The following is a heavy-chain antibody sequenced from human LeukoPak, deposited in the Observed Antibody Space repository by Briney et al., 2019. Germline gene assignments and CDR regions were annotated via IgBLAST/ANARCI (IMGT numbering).Heavy chain of an antibody. CDR3: ARVATVTKVRAAFDI. CDR1: GYTFTGYY. Sequence: ASVKVSCKASGYTFTGYYMHWVRQAPGQGLEWMGWINPNSGGTNYAQKFQGRVTMTRDTSISTAYMELSRLRSDDTAVYYCARVATVTKVRAAFDIWGQGTMVTVSS. J-gene: IGHJ3*02. V-gene: IGHV1-2*02. D-gene: IGHD4-17*01. CDR2: INPNSGGT.